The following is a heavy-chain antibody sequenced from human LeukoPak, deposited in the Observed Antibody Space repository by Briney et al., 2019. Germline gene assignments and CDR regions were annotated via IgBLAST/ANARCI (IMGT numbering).Heavy chain of an antibody. CDR2: IYYSGST. J-gene: IGHJ4*02. Sequence: TSETLSLTCSVSGGSISSSSYYWGWIRQPPGKGLEWIGSIYYSGSTYYNPSLKSRVTISVDTSKNQFSLKLSSVTAADTAVYYCARGVPDYGGNGFDYWGQGTLVTVSS. CDR3: ARGVPDYGGNGFDY. V-gene: IGHV4-39*07. D-gene: IGHD4-23*01. CDR1: GGSISSSSYY.